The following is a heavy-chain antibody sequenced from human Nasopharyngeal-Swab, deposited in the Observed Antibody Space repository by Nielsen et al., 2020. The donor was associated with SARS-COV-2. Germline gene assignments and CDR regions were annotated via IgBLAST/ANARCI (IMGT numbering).Heavy chain of an antibody. CDR2: IWYDGSNK. Sequence: GESLKISCAASGFTFSSYGMHWVRQAPGKGLEWVAVIWYDGSNKYYADSVKGRFTISRDNSKNTLYLQMNSLRAEDTAVYYCAKVRDSSSWFDAFDIWGQGTMVTVSS. D-gene: IGHD6-13*01. V-gene: IGHV3-33*06. J-gene: IGHJ3*02. CDR1: GFTFSSYG. CDR3: AKVRDSSSWFDAFDI.